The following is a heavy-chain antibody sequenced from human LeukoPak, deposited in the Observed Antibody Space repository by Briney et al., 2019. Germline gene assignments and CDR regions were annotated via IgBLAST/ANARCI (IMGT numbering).Heavy chain of an antibody. V-gene: IGHV3-23*01. CDR2: ISGSGGST. CDR3: AKEQRDWNYGVFDY. CDR1: GFTFSSYA. Sequence: GGALRVSCAASGFTFSSYAMSWVRQAPGKGLEWGSAISGSGGSTNYTDCVKGRFTISRDNSKNMLYLQMNSLRAEDTAEYYCAKEQRDWNYGVFDYWGQGTQVTVSS. J-gene: IGHJ4*02. D-gene: IGHD1-7*01.